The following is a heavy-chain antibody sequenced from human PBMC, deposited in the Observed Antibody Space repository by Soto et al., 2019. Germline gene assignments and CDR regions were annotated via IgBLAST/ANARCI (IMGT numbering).Heavy chain of an antibody. J-gene: IGHJ4*02. Sequence: ASVKVSCKASGYTFTGYYMHWVRQAPGQGLEWMGWINPNSGVTNYAQKFQGWVTLTRDTSVSTAYMELNRLKSDDTAVFFCARGVSGWSPFDLWGQGTLVTVSS. D-gene: IGHD6-19*01. CDR2: INPNSGVT. V-gene: IGHV1-2*04. CDR1: GYTFTGYY. CDR3: ARGVSGWSPFDL.